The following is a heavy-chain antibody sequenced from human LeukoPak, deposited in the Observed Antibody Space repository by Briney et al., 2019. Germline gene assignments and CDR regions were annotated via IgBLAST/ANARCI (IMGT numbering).Heavy chain of an antibody. CDR3: AREGRGYSYGYGSRRNWFDP. CDR2: INPNSGGT. D-gene: IGHD5-18*01. Sequence: GASVKVSCKASGYTFTGYYMHWVRQAPGQGLEWMGWINPNSGGTNYAQKFQGRVTMTRDTSISTAYMELSRLRSDDTAVYYCAREGRGYSYGYGSRRNWFDPWGQGTLVTVSS. J-gene: IGHJ5*02. CDR1: GYTFTGYY. V-gene: IGHV1-2*02.